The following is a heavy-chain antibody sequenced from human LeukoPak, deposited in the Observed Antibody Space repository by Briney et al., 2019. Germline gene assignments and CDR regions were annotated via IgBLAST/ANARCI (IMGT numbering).Heavy chain of an antibody. CDR1: GGSISSYY. Sequence: SETLSLTCTVSGGSISSYYWSWIRQPPEKGLEWIGYIYYSGSTNYNPSLKSRVTISVDTSKNQFSLKLSSVTAADTAVYYCARGVAATQWSWFDPWGQGTLVTVSS. V-gene: IGHV4-59*01. J-gene: IGHJ5*02. D-gene: IGHD2-15*01. CDR3: ARGVAATQWSWFDP. CDR2: IYYSGST.